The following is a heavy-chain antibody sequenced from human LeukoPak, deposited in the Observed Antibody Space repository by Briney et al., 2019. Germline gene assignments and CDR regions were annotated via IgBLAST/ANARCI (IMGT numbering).Heavy chain of an antibody. CDR2: ISYDGSNK. CDR1: GFTFSSYE. V-gene: IGHV3-30*18. CDR3: AKDRSSGYYYCDY. D-gene: IGHD3-22*01. J-gene: IGHJ4*02. Sequence: GGSLRLSCAASGFTFSSYEMNWVRQAPGKGLEWVAVISYDGSNKYYADSVKGRFTISRDNSKNTLYLQMNSLRAEDTAVYYCAKDRSSGYYYCDYWGQGTLVTVSS.